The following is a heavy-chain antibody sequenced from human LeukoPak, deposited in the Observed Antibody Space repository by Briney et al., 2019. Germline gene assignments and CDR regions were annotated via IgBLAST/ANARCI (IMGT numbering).Heavy chain of an antibody. CDR1: GGTFSSYA. J-gene: IGHJ4*02. CDR2: IIPIFGTA. V-gene: IGHV1-69*05. Sequence: SVKVSCKASGGTFSSYAISWVRQAPGQGLEWMGGIIPIFGTANYAQKFQGRVTITTDESTSTAYMELSSLRPEDTAAYSLARGPSNDYSAYWGKGTLVTVSS. D-gene: IGHD2-8*01. CDR3: ARGPSNDYSAY.